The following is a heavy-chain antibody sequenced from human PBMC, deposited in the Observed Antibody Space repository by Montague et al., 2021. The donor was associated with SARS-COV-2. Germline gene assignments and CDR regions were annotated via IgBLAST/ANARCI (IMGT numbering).Heavy chain of an antibody. CDR3: ARGFRSVVPAVLGVAFCYYFDMDV. D-gene: IGHD2-2*01. CDR2: INHSGST. CDR1: GGSFSGYY. J-gene: IGHJ6*02. Sequence: SETLSLTCAVYGGSFSGYYWSWIRQPPGKGLEWIGEINHSGSTXXXPSXXXRVPISVDTSKNQFSLKLSSVTAADTAVYFCARGFRSVVPAVLGVAFCYYFDMDVWGQGTTVTASS. V-gene: IGHV4-34*01.